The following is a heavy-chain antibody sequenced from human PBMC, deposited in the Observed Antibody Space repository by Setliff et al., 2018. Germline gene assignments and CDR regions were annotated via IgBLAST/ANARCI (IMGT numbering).Heavy chain of an antibody. J-gene: IGHJ4*02. V-gene: IGHV4-38-2*02. CDR1: GYSISSGYI. CDR2: ISHTGSI. Sequence: PSETLSLTCTVSGYSISSGYIWGWIRQPPGKGLEWVGNISHTGSINYNPSLKSRLTISRDTSKNQVSLKLNSVTATDTAVYYCARDLGHGGDSDYWGQGILVTVS. CDR3: ARDLGHGGDSDY. D-gene: IGHD2-21*02.